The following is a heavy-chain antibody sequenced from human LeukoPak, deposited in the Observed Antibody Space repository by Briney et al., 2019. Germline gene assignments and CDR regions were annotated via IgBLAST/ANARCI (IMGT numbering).Heavy chain of an antibody. CDR2: INHSGST. D-gene: IGHD3-10*01. CDR1: GVSFSGYY. CDR3: ARLYGSGSSLYFDY. J-gene: IGHJ4*02. Sequence: PSETLSLTCAVYGVSFSGYYWSWIRQPPGKGLEWIGEINHSGSTNYNPSLKSRVTISVDTSKNQFSLKLSSVTAADTAVYYCARLYGSGSSLYFDYWGQGTLVTVSS. V-gene: IGHV4-34*01.